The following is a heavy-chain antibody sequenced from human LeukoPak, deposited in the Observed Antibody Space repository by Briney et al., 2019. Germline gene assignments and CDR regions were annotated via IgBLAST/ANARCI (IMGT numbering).Heavy chain of an antibody. CDR3: ARVYYYGSGSYYARNPGPWDAFDI. Sequence: ASVKVSCKASGYTFTGYYMHWVRQAPGQGLEWMGRINPNSGGTNYAQKFQGRVTMTRDTSISTAYMELSRLRSDDTAVYYCARVYYYGSGSYYARNPGPWDAFDIWGQGTMVTVS. V-gene: IGHV1-2*06. J-gene: IGHJ3*02. CDR2: INPNSGGT. D-gene: IGHD3-10*01. CDR1: GYTFTGYY.